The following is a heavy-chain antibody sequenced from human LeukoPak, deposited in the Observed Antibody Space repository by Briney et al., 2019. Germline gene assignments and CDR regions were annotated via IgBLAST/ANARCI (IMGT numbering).Heavy chain of an antibody. J-gene: IGHJ6*04. CDR2: ISYDGSNK. Sequence: PGGSLRLSCAAAGFTFSSYGMHWVRQAPGKGLEWVAVISYDGSNKYYADSVKGRFTISRDNSKHALSLQMHSLRAEDTGVYYCAKLPYGSGSSVDVWGKGTTVTVSS. CDR1: GFTFSSYG. CDR3: AKLPYGSGSSVDV. V-gene: IGHV3-30*18. D-gene: IGHD3-10*01.